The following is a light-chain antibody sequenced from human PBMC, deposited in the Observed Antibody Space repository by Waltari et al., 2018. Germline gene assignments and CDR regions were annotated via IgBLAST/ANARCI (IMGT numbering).Light chain of an antibody. CDR1: SSDLGGYDF. V-gene: IGLV2-14*01. CDR2: EVT. CDR3: TSYTTSTTVL. J-gene: IGLJ3*02. Sequence: QSALTQPASVSGSPGQSITISCTGTSSDLGGYDFVSWYQQYPGMAPKLMLYEVTNRPSGVSGRFSGSKSGTTASLTISGLQPEDEADYYCTSYTTSTTVLFGGGTKVTVL.